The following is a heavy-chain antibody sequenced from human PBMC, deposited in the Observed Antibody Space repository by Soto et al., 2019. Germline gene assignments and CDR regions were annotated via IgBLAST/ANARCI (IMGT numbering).Heavy chain of an antibody. CDR3: ARDGYSSGLGY. Sequence: QVQLQQWGAGLLKPSETLSLTCAVYGGSFSGYYWSWIGQPPGKGLEWIGEINHSGSTNYNPSLKSRVTISVDTSKNQFSLKLSSVTAADTAVYYCARDGYSSGLGYWGQGTLVTVSS. V-gene: IGHV4-34*01. J-gene: IGHJ4*02. CDR1: GGSFSGYY. CDR2: INHSGST. D-gene: IGHD6-19*01.